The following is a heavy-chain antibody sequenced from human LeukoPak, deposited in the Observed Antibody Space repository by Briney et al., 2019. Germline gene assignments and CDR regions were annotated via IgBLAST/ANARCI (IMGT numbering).Heavy chain of an antibody. CDR3: ARESHYYDSSGYSLD. CDR2: ISSSSTI. CDR1: GFTFSSYS. V-gene: IGHV3-48*01. D-gene: IGHD3-22*01. J-gene: IGHJ4*02. Sequence: PGGSLRLSCAASGFTFSSYSMNWVRQAPGKGLEWVSYISSSSTIYYADSVKGRFTISRDNAKNSLYLQMNSLRAEDTAVYYCARESHYYDSSGYSLDWGQGTLATVSS.